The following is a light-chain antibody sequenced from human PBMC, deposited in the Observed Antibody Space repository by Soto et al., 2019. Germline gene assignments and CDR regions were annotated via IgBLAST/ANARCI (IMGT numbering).Light chain of an antibody. J-gene: IGKJ2*01. CDR3: QQRSNWPPLYT. CDR1: QTVSSY. CDR2: DAS. V-gene: IGKV3-11*01. Sequence: EIVLTQSPATLSLSPGERVTLSCRASQTVSSYLAWYQQKPGQAPTLLIYDASKRASGIPARFSGSGSGTDFTLTISSLEPEDFAVYFCQQRSNWPPLYTFGQGTKLEIK.